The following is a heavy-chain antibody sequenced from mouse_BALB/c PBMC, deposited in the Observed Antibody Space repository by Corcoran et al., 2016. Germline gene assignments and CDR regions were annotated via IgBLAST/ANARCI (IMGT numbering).Heavy chain of an antibody. V-gene: IGHV1-9*01. CDR3: SRYYRYDAMDY. CDR2: ILPGSGST. Sequence: QVQLQQSGAELMKPGASVKISCKATGYTFSSYWIEWVKQRPGHGLEWIGEILPGSGSTKYNEKFKGKATFTADTSSNTAYMQLSSLTAGDSAVYYCSRYYRYDAMDYVGQGTAVTVSS. D-gene: IGHD2-14*01. J-gene: IGHJ4*01. CDR1: GYTFSSYW.